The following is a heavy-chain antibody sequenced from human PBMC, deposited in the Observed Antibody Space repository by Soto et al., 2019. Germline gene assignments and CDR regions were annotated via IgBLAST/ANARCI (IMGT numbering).Heavy chain of an antibody. V-gene: IGHV1-18*01. CDR3: AREYYYGSGPWY. J-gene: IGHJ4*02. CDR2: ISAYNGNT. CDR1: GYTFTSYG. Sequence: QVQLVQSGAEVKKPGASVKVSGMASGYTFTSYGITWVRQAPGQGLEWMGWISAYNGNTNYAQKLQGRVTMTTDTXXXXXXXXXXXXXXDXTXVXXXAREYYYGSGPWYWGQGTLVTVSS. D-gene: IGHD3-10*01.